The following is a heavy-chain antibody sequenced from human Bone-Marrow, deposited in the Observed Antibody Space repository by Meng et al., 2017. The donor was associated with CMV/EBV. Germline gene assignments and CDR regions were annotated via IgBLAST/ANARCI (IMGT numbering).Heavy chain of an antibody. CDR1: GFTFDDYA. J-gene: IGHJ6*02. CDR2: ISWNSGSI. Sequence: SLKISCAASGFTFDDYAMHWVRQAPGKGLEWVSGISWNSGSIGYADSVKGRFTISRDNAKNSLYLQMNSLRAEDTAVYYCARDGHSSSWYRHYYYGMDVWGQGTTVTVSS. CDR3: ARDGHSSSWYRHYYYGMDV. V-gene: IGHV3-9*01. D-gene: IGHD6-13*01.